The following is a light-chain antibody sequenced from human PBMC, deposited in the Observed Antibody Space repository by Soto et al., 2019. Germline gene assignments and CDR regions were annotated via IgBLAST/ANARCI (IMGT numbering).Light chain of an antibody. V-gene: IGKV3-15*01. J-gene: IGKJ1*01. CDR3: QQYNYWPRT. CDR1: QSVSSN. Sequence: EIVMTQSPATLSVSPGERATLSCRASQSVSSNLAWFQQKPGQAPRLLIYGASARATGLPARFSGSGSGTEFTLTISSLQSEDFAIYYCQQYNYWPRTFGQGTKVEIK. CDR2: GAS.